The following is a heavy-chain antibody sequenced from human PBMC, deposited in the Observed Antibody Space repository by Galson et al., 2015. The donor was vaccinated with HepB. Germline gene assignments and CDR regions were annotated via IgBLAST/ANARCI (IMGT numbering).Heavy chain of an antibody. J-gene: IGHJ6*02. Sequence: CAISGDSVSSNSAAWNWIRQSPSRGLEWLGRTYYRSKWYNDYAVSVKSRITINPDTSKNQFSLQLNPVTPEDTAVYYCARDVGYSSGWYQGYYSGMDVWGQGTTVTVSS. V-gene: IGHV6-1*01. CDR1: GDSVSSNSAA. CDR2: TYYRSKWYN. CDR3: ARDVGYSSGWYQGYYSGMDV. D-gene: IGHD6-19*01.